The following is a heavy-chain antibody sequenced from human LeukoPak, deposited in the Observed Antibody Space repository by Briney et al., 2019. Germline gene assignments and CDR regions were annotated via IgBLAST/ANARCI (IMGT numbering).Heavy chain of an antibody. J-gene: IGHJ4*02. CDR2: IKQDGSEK. CDR3: ASSYSSSWEFDH. Sequence: GGSLRLSCAASGFTFSSYGMHWVRQAPGKGLEWVANIKQDGSEKFYVDSVKGRFTVSRDNAKNSLYLQMKSLRADDTAVYYCASSYSSSWEFDHWGQGTLVTVSS. CDR1: GFTFSSYG. V-gene: IGHV3-7*01. D-gene: IGHD6-13*01.